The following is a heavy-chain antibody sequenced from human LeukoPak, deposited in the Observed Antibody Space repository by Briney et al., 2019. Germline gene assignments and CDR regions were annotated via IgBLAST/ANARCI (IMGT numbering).Heavy chain of an antibody. CDR3: VGGYGDYERGAFDI. J-gene: IGHJ3*02. V-gene: IGHV1-2*02. CDR1: GYTFTDYY. Sequence: ASVKVSCKASGYTFTDYYIHWVRQAPGQGLEWMGWINPNSGGTNYAQNFQGRVTMTEDTSTDTAYMELSSLRSEDTAVYYCVGGYGDYERGAFDIWGQGTMVTVSS. CDR2: INPNSGGT. D-gene: IGHD4-17*01.